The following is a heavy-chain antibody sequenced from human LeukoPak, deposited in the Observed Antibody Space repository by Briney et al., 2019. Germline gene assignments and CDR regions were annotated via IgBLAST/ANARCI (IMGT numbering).Heavy chain of an antibody. CDR1: GGTFSSHA. J-gene: IGHJ6*03. D-gene: IGHD6-6*01. Sequence: SVKVSCKASGGTFSSHAISWVRQAPGQGLEWMGGIIPIFGTANYAQKFQGRVTITTDESTSTAYMELSSLRSEDTAVYYCARASYSSSSAGYYYYYYMDVWGKGTTVTVSS. CDR3: ARASYSSSSAGYYYYYYMDV. CDR2: IIPIFGTA. V-gene: IGHV1-69*05.